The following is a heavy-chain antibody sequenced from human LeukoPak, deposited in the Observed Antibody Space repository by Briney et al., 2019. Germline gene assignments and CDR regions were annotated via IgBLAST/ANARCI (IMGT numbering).Heavy chain of an antibody. Sequence: PGGSLRLSCAASGFTVSSNYMSWVHQAPGKGLEWVSVIYSGGSTYYADSVKGRFTISRDNSKNTLYLQMNSLRAEDTAVYYCARDRHYGSGSYDHFDYWGQGTLVTVSS. D-gene: IGHD3-10*01. CDR1: GFTVSSNY. J-gene: IGHJ4*02. CDR3: ARDRHYGSGSYDHFDY. V-gene: IGHV3-53*01. CDR2: IYSGGST.